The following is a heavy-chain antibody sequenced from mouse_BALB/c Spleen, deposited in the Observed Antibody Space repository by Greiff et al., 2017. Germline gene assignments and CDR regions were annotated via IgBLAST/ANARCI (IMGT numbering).Heavy chain of an antibody. CDR3: ARSRGNYVFYAMDY. D-gene: IGHD2-1*01. Sequence: QVQLQQSGAELVRPGTSVKISCKASGYTFTNYWLGWVKQRPGHGLEWIGDIYPGGGYTNYNEKFKGKATLTADTSSSTAYMQLSSLTSEDSAVYFCARSRGNYVFYAMDYWGQGTSVTVSS. CDR2: IYPGGGYT. J-gene: IGHJ4*01. V-gene: IGHV1-63*02. CDR1: GYTFTNYW.